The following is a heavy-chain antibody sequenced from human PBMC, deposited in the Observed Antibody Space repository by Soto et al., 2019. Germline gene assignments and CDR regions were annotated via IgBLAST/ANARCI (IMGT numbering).Heavy chain of an antibody. J-gene: IGHJ4*02. Sequence: GSLRLSCAASGFTFSNAWMSWVRQAPGKGLEWVGRIKSKTDGGTTDYAAPVKGRFTISRDDSKNTLYLQMNSLKTEDTAVYYCTPYSGYDFFFDYWGQGTLVTVS. CDR2: IKSKTDGGTT. D-gene: IGHD5-12*01. CDR1: GFTFSNAW. CDR3: TPYSGYDFFFDY. V-gene: IGHV3-15*01.